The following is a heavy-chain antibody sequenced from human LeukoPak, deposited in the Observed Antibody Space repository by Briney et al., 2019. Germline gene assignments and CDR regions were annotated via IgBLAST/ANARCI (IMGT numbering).Heavy chain of an antibody. J-gene: IGHJ5*02. CDR3: ARDYYDSSGYNWFDP. CDR2: ISAYNGNT. CDR1: GYTFTSYG. Sequence: GASVKVSCKASGYTFTSYGISWVRQAPGQGLEWMGWISAYNGNTNYAQKLQGRVTMTTDTSTSTAYMELKNLRSDDTAVYYCARDYYDSSGYNWFDPWGQGTLVTVSS. D-gene: IGHD3-22*01. V-gene: IGHV1-18*01.